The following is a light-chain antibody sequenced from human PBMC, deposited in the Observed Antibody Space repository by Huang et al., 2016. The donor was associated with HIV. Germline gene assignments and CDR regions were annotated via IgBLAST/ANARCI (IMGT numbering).Light chain of an antibody. Sequence: EIVMTQSPATLSVSPGERATLSCRASQSVSSNLAWYQQKLGQAPRLLIYEASTRATGIPARFSGSGSGTEFTLTISSLQSEDVAVYYCQQYNNWPPTFGQGTKVEIK. J-gene: IGKJ1*01. V-gene: IGKV3-15*01. CDR3: QQYNNWPPT. CDR1: QSVSSN. CDR2: EAS.